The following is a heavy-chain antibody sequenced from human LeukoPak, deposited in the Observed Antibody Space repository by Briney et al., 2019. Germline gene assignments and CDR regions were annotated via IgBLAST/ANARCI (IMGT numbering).Heavy chain of an antibody. J-gene: IGHJ3*02. CDR2: ISSNGGST. CDR3: ARARGGSYGDAFDI. CDR1: GFTFSSYA. D-gene: IGHD1-26*01. Sequence: GGSLRLSCAAPGFTFSSYAMHWVRQAPGKGLEYVSAISSNGGSTYYANSVKGRFTISRDNSKNTLYLQMGSLRAEDMAVYYCARARGGSYGDAFDIWGQGTMVTVSS. V-gene: IGHV3-64*01.